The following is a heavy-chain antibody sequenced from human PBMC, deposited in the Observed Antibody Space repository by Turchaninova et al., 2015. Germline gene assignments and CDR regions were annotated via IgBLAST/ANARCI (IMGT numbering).Heavy chain of an antibody. Sequence: DVQLVESGGGLVKPGGSLGLACAGSGFPFSNGWMNWVRQAPGKGLEWVGRIKSKTAGGTTDYAAPVKDRFTISRDDSKNMLYLQMDSLKTEDTAVYYCTTLHGEKQWPDDYWGQGTLVTVSS. J-gene: IGHJ4*02. CDR3: TTLHGEKQWPDDY. CDR2: IKSKTAGGTT. CDR1: GFPFSNGW. D-gene: IGHD1-14*01. V-gene: IGHV3-15*01.